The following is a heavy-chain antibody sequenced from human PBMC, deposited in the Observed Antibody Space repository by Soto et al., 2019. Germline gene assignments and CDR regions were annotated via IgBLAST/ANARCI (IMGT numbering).Heavy chain of an antibody. CDR2: FSGGGNI. D-gene: IGHD4-17*01. J-gene: IGHJ4*02. CDR1: GFTFGSYT. Sequence: PGGSLRLSCAASGFTFGSYTMSWVRQAPGKGLEWVSIFSGGGNIYYGASVKGRFTISRDNSKNTLYLQMNSLRAEDTAVYYCAKDSDYGDYKYYFDYWGQGTLVTVSS. V-gene: IGHV3-23*01. CDR3: AKDSDYGDYKYYFDY.